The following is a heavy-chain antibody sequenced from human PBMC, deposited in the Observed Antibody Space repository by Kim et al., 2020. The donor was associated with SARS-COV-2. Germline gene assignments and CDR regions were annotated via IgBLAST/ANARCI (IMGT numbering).Heavy chain of an antibody. J-gene: IGHJ4*02. V-gene: IGHV3-33*05. CDR1: GFTFSSYG. D-gene: IGHD6-19*01. Sequence: GGSLRLSCAASGFTFSSYGMHWVRQAPGKGLEWVAVISYDGSNKYYADSVKGRFTISRDNSKNTLYLQMNSLRAEDTAVYYCARNPLYSSGWYGGDYWGQGTLVTVSS. CDR2: ISYDGSNK. CDR3: ARNPLYSSGWYGGDY.